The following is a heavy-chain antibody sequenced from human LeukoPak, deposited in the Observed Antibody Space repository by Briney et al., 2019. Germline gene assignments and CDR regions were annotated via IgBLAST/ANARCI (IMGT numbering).Heavy chain of an antibody. Sequence: PGGSLRLSCAASGFTFSSNAMSRVRQAPGKGLEWVSAISGSGGSTYYADSVKGRFTTSRDNVKNSLYLQMNSLRAEDTALYYCARDDYGSGSWNDYWGQGTLVTVSS. V-gene: IGHV3-23*01. CDR3: ARDDYGSGSWNDY. J-gene: IGHJ4*02. CDR2: ISGSGGST. D-gene: IGHD3-10*01. CDR1: GFTFSSNA.